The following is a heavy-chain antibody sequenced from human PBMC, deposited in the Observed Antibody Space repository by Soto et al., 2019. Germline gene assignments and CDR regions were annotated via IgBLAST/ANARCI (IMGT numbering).Heavy chain of an antibody. J-gene: IGHJ4*02. CDR3: ARLSVRSRGYSSSSRYYFDY. V-gene: IGHV4-59*08. CDR2: IYYSGST. Sequence: TLSLTCTVSGGSISSYYWSWIRQPPGKGLEWIGYIYYSGSTNYNPSLKSRVTISVDTSKNQFSLKLSSVTAADTAVYYCARLSVRSRGYSSSSRYYFDYWGQGTLVTVSS. CDR1: GGSISSYY. D-gene: IGHD6-6*01.